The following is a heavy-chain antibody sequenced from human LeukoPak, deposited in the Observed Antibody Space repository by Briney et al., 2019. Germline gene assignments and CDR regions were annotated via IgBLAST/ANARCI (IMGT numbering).Heavy chain of an antibody. CDR2: IYTSGST. CDR1: GGSISSGSYY. J-gene: IGHJ4*02. V-gene: IGHV4-61*02. CDR3: ARVAMVSRTFDY. D-gene: IGHD5-18*01. Sequence: SETLSLTCTVSGGSISSGSYYWSWIRQPAGKGLEWIGRIYTSGSTNYNPSLKSRVTISVDTSKNQFSLKLSFVTAADTAVYYCARVAMVSRTFDYWGQGTLVTVSS.